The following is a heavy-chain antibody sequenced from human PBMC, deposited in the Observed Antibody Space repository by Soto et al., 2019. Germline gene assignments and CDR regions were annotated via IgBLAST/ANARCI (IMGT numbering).Heavy chain of an antibody. V-gene: IGHV3-48*02. Sequence: PGGSLRLSCAASGFTFSSYSMNWVRQAPGKGLEXVSXXXXXSXXXYYADSVKGRFTISRDNAKNSLYLQMKSLRDEDTAVYYCARDLQDAFDIWGQGTMVTVS. J-gene: IGHJ3*02. CDR3: ARDLQDAFDI. CDR1: GFTFSSYS. CDR2: XXXXSXXX.